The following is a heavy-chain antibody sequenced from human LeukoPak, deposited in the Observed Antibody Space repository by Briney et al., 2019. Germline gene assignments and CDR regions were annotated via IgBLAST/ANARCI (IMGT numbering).Heavy chain of an antibody. CDR1: GFTFSSHG. D-gene: IGHD3-10*02. J-gene: IGHJ4*02. Sequence: PGGSLRLSCADSGFTFSSHGTSWVRQAPGKGLEWVSAIRGSGDRRFYADSVKGRFTISRDNFKNTLYLQMNSLRAEDTAVYYCARDGASVRGGAFDYWGQGTLVTVSS. V-gene: IGHV3-23*01. CDR3: ARDGASVRGGAFDY. CDR2: IRGSGDRR.